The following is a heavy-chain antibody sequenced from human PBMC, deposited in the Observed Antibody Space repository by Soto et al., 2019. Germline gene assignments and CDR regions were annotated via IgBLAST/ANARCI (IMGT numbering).Heavy chain of an antibody. CDR1: GFTFSDYA. Sequence: VQLVESGGGVVQPGRSLRLSCAASGFTFSDYAIHWVRQAPGKGLEWVAVVSHDGRNTHYADCVKGRFTISRDSSKNRVSLEMASVRAEATAVYYCAKGGRQWLVTSDFNYWGQGALVTVSS. CDR3: AKGGRQWLVTSDFNY. CDR2: VSHDGRNT. V-gene: IGHV3-30*18. D-gene: IGHD6-19*01. J-gene: IGHJ4*02.